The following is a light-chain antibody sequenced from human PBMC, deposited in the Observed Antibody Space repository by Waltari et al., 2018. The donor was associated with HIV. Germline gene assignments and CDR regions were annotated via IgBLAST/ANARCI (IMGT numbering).Light chain of an antibody. CDR2: EVS. J-gene: IGLJ3*02. CDR3: SSYTTSRTWV. CDR1: SSDIGGDKY. Sequence: QSALTQPAPVSGSPGQSITISCTGTSSDIGGDKYVSRYQQQPGKAPKLMISEVSNRPAGVSNRFAGSKSRTPASLPISGLQAEDEADYYYSSYTTSRTWVFGGGTKLTVL. V-gene: IGLV2-14*01.